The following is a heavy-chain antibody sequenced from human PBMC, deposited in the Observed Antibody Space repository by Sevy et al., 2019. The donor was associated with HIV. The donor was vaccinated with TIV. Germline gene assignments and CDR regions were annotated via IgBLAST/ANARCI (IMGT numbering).Heavy chain of an antibody. CDR3: ATPRASGWHEGTGGYFDL. CDR2: MYSTGST. D-gene: IGHD6-19*01. CDR1: GGSISTSSYY. V-gene: IGHV4-39*01. Sequence: SETLSLTCTVSGGSISTSSYYWGWIRQPPGKALEWIGSMYSTGSTSYNPSLKSRVTIFVDTSKNQFSLKLTSAIATDTAVYYCATPRASGWHEGTGGYFDLWGRGTLVTVSS. J-gene: IGHJ2*01.